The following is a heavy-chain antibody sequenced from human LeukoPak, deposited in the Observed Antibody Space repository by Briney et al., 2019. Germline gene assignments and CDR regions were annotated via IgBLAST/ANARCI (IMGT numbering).Heavy chain of an antibody. D-gene: IGHD1-26*01. CDR1: GFTFDDYA. V-gene: IGHV3-9*01. CDR3: AKDIRLGIEGYFDY. J-gene: IGHJ4*02. Sequence: GGSLRLSCAASGFTFDDYAMHWVRQAPGKGLEWVSGISWNSGSIGYADSVKGRFTISRDNAKNSLYLQMNSLRAEDTALYYCAKDIRLGIEGYFDYWGQGTLVTVSS. CDR2: ISWNSGSI.